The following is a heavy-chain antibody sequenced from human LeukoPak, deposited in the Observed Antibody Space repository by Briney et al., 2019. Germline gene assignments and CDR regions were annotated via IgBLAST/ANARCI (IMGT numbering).Heavy chain of an antibody. CDR1: GGSISSGGYY. CDR3: ARTYLERWLQFGDRAFDI. V-gene: IGHV4-30-2*01. J-gene: IGHJ3*02. Sequence: SQTLSLTCTVSGGSISSGGYYWSWIRQPPGKGLEWIGYIYQSGSTYYTPSLESRVTISVDRSKNQFSLRLSSVTAADTAVYYCARTYLERWLQFGDRAFDIWGQGTMVTVSS. CDR2: IYQSGST. D-gene: IGHD5-24*01.